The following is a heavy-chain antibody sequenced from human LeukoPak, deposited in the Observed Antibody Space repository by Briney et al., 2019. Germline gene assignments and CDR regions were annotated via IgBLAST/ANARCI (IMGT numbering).Heavy chain of an antibody. CDR3: ARDWGSPASTDGPHDY. D-gene: IGHD2-15*01. J-gene: IGHJ4*02. CDR1: GFTFSSYA. CDR2: ISYDGSNK. V-gene: IGHV3-30-3*01. Sequence: RTGGSLRLSCAASGFTFSSYAMHWVRQAPGKGLEWVAVISYDGSNKYYADSVKGRFTISRDNSKNTLYLQMNSLRAEDTAVYYCARDWGSPASTDGPHDYWGQGTLVTVSS.